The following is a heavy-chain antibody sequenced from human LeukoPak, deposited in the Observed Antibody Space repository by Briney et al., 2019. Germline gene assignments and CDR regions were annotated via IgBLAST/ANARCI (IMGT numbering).Heavy chain of an antibody. V-gene: IGHV1-69*06. D-gene: IGHD6-13*01. J-gene: IGHJ6*04. CDR1: GGTFSSYA. Sequence: SVKVSCKASGGTFSSYAISWVRQAPGQGLEWMGGIIPIFGTANYAQKFQGRVTITADKSTSTAYMELSSLRSEDTAVYYCARVLLLGYSTNYYYGMDVWGKGTTVTVSS. CDR3: ARVLLLGYSTNYYYGMDV. CDR2: IIPIFGTA.